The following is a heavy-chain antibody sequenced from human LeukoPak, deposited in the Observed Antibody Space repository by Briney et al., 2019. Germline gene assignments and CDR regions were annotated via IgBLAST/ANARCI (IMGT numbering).Heavy chain of an antibody. Sequence: GASVKVSCKASGYTFTSYDINWVRQATGQGLEWMGWMNPNSGNTGYAQKFQGRVTMTRNTSISTAYMELSSPRSEDTAVYYCARTPEYDFWSGYGTPGDYYYYMDVWGKGTTVTVSS. CDR2: MNPNSGNT. CDR1: GYTFTSYD. V-gene: IGHV1-8*01. J-gene: IGHJ6*03. D-gene: IGHD3-3*01. CDR3: ARTPEYDFWSGYGTPGDYYYYMDV.